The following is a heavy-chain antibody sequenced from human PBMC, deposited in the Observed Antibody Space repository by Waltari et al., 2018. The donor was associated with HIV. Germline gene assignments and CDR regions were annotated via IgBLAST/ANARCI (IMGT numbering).Heavy chain of an antibody. D-gene: IGHD3-3*01. J-gene: IGHJ4*02. CDR2: ISGSGGST. CDR1: GFPFSSYA. Sequence: EVQLLESGGGLVQPGGSLRLSCAASGFPFSSYAMSWVRQAPGKGLEWVSAISGSGGSTYYADSVKGRFTISRDNSKNTLYLQMNSLRAEDTAVYYCAKDYYDFWSGYDYWGQGTLVTVSS. CDR3: AKDYYDFWSGYDY. V-gene: IGHV3-23*01.